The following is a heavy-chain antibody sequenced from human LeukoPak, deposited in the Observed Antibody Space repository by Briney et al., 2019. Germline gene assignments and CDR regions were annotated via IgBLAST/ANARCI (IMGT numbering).Heavy chain of an antibody. D-gene: IGHD6-19*01. J-gene: IGHJ4*02. CDR3: AREAKGIAVAGGFDY. CDR1: GFTVSSNS. V-gene: IGHV3-53*01. Sequence: PGGSLRLSCTVSGFTVSSNSMSWVRQAPGKGLEWVSFIYSGTIHYSDSVKGRFTISRDNSKNTLYLQMNSLRAEDTAVYYCAREAKGIAVAGGFDYWGQGTLVTVSS. CDR2: IYSGTI.